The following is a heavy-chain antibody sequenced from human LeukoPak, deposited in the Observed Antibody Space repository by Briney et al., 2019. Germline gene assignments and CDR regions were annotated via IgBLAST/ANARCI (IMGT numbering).Heavy chain of an antibody. J-gene: IGHJ4*02. D-gene: IGHD1-26*01. CDR2: IYGDGSFT. CDR3: AKGGKWDVTPFDY. Sequence: PGGSLRLSCAASGFTFSNFWMHWVRQAPGKGLVWVALIYGDGSFTRYADSVKGRFTISRDNAKNTLYLQVNSLRAEGTAVYYCAKGGKWDVTPFDYWGQGTLVTVSS. CDR1: GFTFSNFW. V-gene: IGHV3-74*01.